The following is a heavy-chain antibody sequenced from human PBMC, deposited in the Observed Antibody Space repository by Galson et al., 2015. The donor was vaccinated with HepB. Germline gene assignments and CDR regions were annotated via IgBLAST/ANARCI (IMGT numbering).Heavy chain of an antibody. CDR3: TTNYYGPNE. Sequence: SLRLSCAASGFTVSHAWMNWVRQAPGKGLEWVGRIKSNTDGGTIDYAAPVTGRFTISRDDSKNTLYLQMNSLKTDDTAVYYCTTNYYGPNEWGQGTLVTVSS. CDR2: IKSNTDGGTI. D-gene: IGHD3-10*01. J-gene: IGHJ4*02. CDR1: GFTVSHAW. V-gene: IGHV3-15*07.